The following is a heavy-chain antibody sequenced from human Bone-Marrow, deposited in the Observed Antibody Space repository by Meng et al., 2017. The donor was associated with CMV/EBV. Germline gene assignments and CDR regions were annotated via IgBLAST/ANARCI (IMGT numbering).Heavy chain of an antibody. D-gene: IGHD2-2*01. Sequence: ASVKVSCKASGYTFTGYYMHWVRQAPGQGLEWMGWINPNSGGTNYAQKFQGRVTMTRDTSISTAYMELSRLRSDDTAVYYCARGGERNVVVPAAIPDITFDPWVQGTLVTVSS. CDR3: ARGGERNVVVPAAIPDITFDP. V-gene: IGHV1-2*02. CDR1: GYTFTGYY. CDR2: INPNSGGT. J-gene: IGHJ5*02.